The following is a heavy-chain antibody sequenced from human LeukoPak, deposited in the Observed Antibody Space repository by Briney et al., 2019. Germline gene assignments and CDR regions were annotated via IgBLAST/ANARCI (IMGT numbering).Heavy chain of an antibody. J-gene: IGHJ4*02. CDR2: ISSSGSTI. CDR3: ARDPARSPYYYGSGISGY. V-gene: IGHV3-11*01. D-gene: IGHD3-10*01. CDR1: GFTFSDYY. Sequence: GGSLRLSCAASGFTFSDYYISWIRQAPGKGLEWVSYISSSGSTIYYADSVKGRFTISRDNAKNSLYLQMNSLRAEDTAVYYCARDPARSPYYYGSGISGYWGQGTLVTVSS.